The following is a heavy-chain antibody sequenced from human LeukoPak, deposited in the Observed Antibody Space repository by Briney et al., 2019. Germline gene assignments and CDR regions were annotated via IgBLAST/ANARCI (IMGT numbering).Heavy chain of an antibody. CDR2: ISSSGSTI. CDR1: GFTFSSYS. V-gene: IGHV3-48*04. J-gene: IGHJ3*02. D-gene: IGHD3-10*01. CDR3: ARRGGALGGAFDI. Sequence: GGSLRLSCAASGFTFSSYSMNWVRQAPGKGLEWVSYISSSGSTIYYADSVKGRFTISRDNAKNSLYLQMNSLRAEDTAVYYCARRGGALGGAFDIWGQGTMVTVSS.